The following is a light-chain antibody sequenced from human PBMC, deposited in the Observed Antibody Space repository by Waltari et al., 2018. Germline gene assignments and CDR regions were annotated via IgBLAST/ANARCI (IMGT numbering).Light chain of an antibody. V-gene: IGLV2-23*03. CDR3: CSYAGSGTFVV. J-gene: IGLJ2*01. Sequence: QSALTQPASVSGSPGQSITISCPGTSSDVGSNNLVPWYQQHPGQAPKVVIYEGSERPSGISNRFSGSKSGITASLTISGLQPEDEADYYCCSYAGSGTFVVFGGGTKLTVL. CDR1: SSDVGSNNL. CDR2: EGS.